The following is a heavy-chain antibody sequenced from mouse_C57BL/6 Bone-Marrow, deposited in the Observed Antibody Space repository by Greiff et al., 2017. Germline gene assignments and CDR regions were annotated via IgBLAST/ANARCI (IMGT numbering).Heavy chain of an antibody. CDR2: IYPRSGNT. CDR3: ARWITTVVDY. J-gene: IGHJ2*01. D-gene: IGHD1-1*01. V-gene: IGHV1-81*01. CDR1: GYTFTSYG. Sequence: VQGVESGAELARPGASVKLSCKASGYTFTSYGISWVKQRTGQGLEWIGEIYPRSGNTYYNEKFNGKATLTADKSSSTAYMELRSLTSEDSAVYFCARWITTVVDYWGQGTTLTVSS.